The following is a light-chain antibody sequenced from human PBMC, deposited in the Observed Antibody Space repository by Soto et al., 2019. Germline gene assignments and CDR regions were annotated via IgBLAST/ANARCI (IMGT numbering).Light chain of an antibody. J-gene: IGKJ2*01. Sequence: EIVLTQSPGTLSLSPGERATLSCRASQSVSSRYLGWYQHKRGQAPRLLISGASSRATGIPGRFSGGGSGTDFTLTISRLEPEDFAVYYCQQYGSSPLTFGQGTKLEIK. CDR1: QSVSSRY. V-gene: IGKV3-20*01. CDR3: QQYGSSPLT. CDR2: GAS.